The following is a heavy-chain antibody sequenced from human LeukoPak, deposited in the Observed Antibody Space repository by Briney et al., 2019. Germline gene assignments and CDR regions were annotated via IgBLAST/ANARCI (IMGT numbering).Heavy chain of an antibody. CDR3: ARGPLQNTMAPGYYYYYMDV. J-gene: IGHJ6*03. Sequence: ASVKVSCKASGGTFSSYAISWVRQAPGQGLEWMGGIIPIFGTANYAQKFQGRVTITTDESTSTAYMELSSLRSEDTAVYYCARGPLQNTMAPGYYYYYMDVWGKGTTVTVSS. D-gene: IGHD3-10*01. CDR1: GGTFSSYA. V-gene: IGHV1-69*05. CDR2: IIPIFGTA.